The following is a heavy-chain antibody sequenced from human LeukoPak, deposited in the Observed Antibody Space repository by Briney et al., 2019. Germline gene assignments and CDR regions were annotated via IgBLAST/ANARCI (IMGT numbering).Heavy chain of an antibody. CDR2: INSDGANT. J-gene: IGHJ3*01. CDR3: VREASGVSSSAFDV. CDR1: EFTFSTYC. V-gene: IGHV3-74*01. D-gene: IGHD1-26*01. Sequence: GGSLRLSCAASEFTFSTYCMHWVRQAPGKGLVWVSRINSDGANTDYADSVKGRFTISRDNAKNTLYMQMNSLRVDDTAVYYCVREASGVSSSAFDVWGQGTMVTVSS.